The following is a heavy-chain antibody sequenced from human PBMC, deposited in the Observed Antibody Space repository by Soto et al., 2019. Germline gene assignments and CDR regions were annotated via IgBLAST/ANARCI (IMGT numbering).Heavy chain of an antibody. Sequence: SVKVSCKASGGTFSTYTVIWVRQAPGQGLEWMGRILPMLDITNSAQKFQGRVTITADESTTTAYMELSSLRSDDTAVYYCAKDGGREGYFGNWFDPWGQGTLVTVSS. CDR2: ILPMLDIT. CDR3: AKDGGREGYFGNWFDP. J-gene: IGHJ5*02. CDR1: GGTFSTYT. D-gene: IGHD2-15*01. V-gene: IGHV1-69*04.